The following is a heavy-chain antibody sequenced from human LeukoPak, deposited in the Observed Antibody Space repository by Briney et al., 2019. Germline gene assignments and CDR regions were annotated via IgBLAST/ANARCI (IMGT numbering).Heavy chain of an antibody. CDR1: GCSLATRGVA. CDR3: AHTPYVDCYDHISGRALQT. D-gene: IGHD2-21*02. V-gene: IGHV2-5*02. J-gene: IGHJ6*01. Sequence: ESGPTLLKPAHSLTLTGSFSGCSLATRGVAVGWIRQPPGKALEWLALVYWDDNKRYRPSLQNRVTVTKGTSNNQVVLTMTNMNHVTTGTYYCAHTPYVDCYDHISGRALQTWGDGTMVTVSS. CDR2: VYWDDNK.